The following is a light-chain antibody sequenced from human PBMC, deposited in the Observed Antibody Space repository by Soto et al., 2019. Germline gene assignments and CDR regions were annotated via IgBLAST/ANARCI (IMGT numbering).Light chain of an antibody. CDR2: EVD. CDR3: ISFAVTTSYV. V-gene: IGLV2-8*01. Sequence: QSALTQPPSAYGSPGQSVTISCTGTSSDVGGYNFVSWYQQHPGKAPKLMIYEVDKRPSGVPDRFSGSKSGNTASLTVSGLQAEDEADYYCISFAVTTSYVFGTGTKVTVL. CDR1: SSDVGGYNF. J-gene: IGLJ1*01.